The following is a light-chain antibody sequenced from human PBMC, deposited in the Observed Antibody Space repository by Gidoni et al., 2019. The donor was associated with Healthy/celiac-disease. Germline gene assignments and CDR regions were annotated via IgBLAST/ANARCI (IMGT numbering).Light chain of an antibody. J-gene: IGLJ3*02. CDR3: QVWDSSSDLWV. V-gene: IGLV3-21*02. Sequence: SYVLTQPPSGSVSPGQPARITCGGNNIGSKSVHWYQQKPGQAPVLVVYNDSDRPSGIPERFSGSNSGNTATLTISRVEAGDEADYYCQVWDSSSDLWVFGGGTKLTVL. CDR2: NDS. CDR1: NIGSKS.